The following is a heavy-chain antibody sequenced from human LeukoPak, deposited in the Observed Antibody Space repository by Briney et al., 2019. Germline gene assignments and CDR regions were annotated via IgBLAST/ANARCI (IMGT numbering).Heavy chain of an antibody. CDR1: GGSFSGYY. Sequence: SQSLSLTCAVYGGSFSGYYCSWIRQPPGKGLGWIGEINHIVSTNYNPSLKTRATISVDTSKNQFSLKLSSGTAADTAVYYCARAFRSTYFDYWAQGTVVRVSS. CDR2: INHIVST. D-gene: IGHD3-3*01. J-gene: IGHJ4*02. V-gene: IGHV4-34*01. CDR3: ARAFRSTYFDY.